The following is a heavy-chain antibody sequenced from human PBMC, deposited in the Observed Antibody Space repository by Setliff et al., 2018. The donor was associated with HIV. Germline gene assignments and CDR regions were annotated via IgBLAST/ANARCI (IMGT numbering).Heavy chain of an antibody. J-gene: IGHJ5*02. Sequence: SETLSLTCTVSGASIRSHYWGWIRQPPGKRLEWIGSIYHSGSTYYNPSLKSRVTISVDTSKNQFSLKLSSVTAADTAVYYCARGRITMVRGVIHNWFDPWGQGTLVTVSS. CDR2: IYHSGST. CDR3: ARGRITMVRGVIHNWFDP. CDR1: GASIRSHY. D-gene: IGHD3-10*01. V-gene: IGHV4-38-2*02.